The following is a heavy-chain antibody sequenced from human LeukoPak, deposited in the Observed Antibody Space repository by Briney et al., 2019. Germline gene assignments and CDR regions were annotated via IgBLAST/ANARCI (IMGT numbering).Heavy chain of an antibody. V-gene: IGHV3-21*01. CDR3: ARGCRPRWYDSSGYIPYAFDV. Sequence: GGSLRLSCAASGCTFSSYSMNWVRQAPGKGLEWVSSISSNSNHIYYAESERGRFTISRGNAKNSLYLQMTSLRADESCEDHGARGCRPRWYDSSGYIPYAFDVWGQGTMVTVSS. CDR1: GCTFSSYS. D-gene: IGHD3-22*01. J-gene: IGHJ3*01. CDR2: ISSNSNHI.